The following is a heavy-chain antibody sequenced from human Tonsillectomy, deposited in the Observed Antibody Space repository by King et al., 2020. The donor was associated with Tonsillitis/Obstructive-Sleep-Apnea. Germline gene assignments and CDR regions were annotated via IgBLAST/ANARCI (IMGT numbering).Heavy chain of an antibody. CDR3: ARTRRGSLNWFDP. CDR2: ISSSSSYT. V-gene: IGHV3-11*05. Sequence: VQLVESGGGLVKPGGSLRLSCAASGFTFSDYYMSWIRQAPGKGREWVSYISSSSSYTNYADSVKGRFTISRDNAKNSLYLQMNSLRAEDTAVYYCARTRRGSLNWFDPWGQGTLVTVSS. J-gene: IGHJ5*02. CDR1: GFTFSDYY. D-gene: IGHD6-13*01.